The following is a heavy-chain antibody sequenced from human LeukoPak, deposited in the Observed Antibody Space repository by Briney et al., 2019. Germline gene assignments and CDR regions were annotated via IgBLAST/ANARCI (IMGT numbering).Heavy chain of an antibody. CDR1: GGTFSSYA. J-gene: IGHJ6*02. D-gene: IGHD3-10*01. V-gene: IGHV1-69*13. CDR3: AHSDMVRGVIGSYYYGMDV. Sequence: SVKVSCKASGGTFSSYAISWVRQAPGQGLEWMGGIIPIFGTANYAQKFQGRVTITADESTSTAYMELSSLRSEDTAVYYCAHSDMVRGVIGSYYYGMDVWGQGTTVTVSS. CDR2: IIPIFGTA.